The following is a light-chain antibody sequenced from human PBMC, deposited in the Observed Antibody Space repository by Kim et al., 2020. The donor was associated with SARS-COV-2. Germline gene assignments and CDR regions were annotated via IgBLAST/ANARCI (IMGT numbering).Light chain of an antibody. CDR3: QQRSSWPLN. CDR2: DAS. J-gene: IGKJ4*01. V-gene: IGKV3-11*01. Sequence: SPGEIGTLSCRASQGISNNLAWYQQKRGQAPRLYIYDASKRASGIPARFSGCGSGTDFTLTVSSLEPEDFAVYYCQQRSSWPLNFGGWNKVDIK. CDR1: QGISNN.